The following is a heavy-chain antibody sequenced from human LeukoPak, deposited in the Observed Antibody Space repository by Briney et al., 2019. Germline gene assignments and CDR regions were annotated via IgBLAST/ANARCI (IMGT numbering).Heavy chain of an antibody. CDR3: ARVVGYCSGGSCYPSDY. CDR1: GGSFSGYY. V-gene: IGHV4-34*01. CDR2: INHSGST. J-gene: IGHJ4*02. Sequence: PSETPSLTCAVYGGSFSGYYWSWIRQPPGKGLEWIGEINHSGSTNYNPSLKSRVTISVDTSKNQFSLKLSSVTAADTAVYYCARVVGYCSGGSCYPSDYWGQGTLVTVSS. D-gene: IGHD2-15*01.